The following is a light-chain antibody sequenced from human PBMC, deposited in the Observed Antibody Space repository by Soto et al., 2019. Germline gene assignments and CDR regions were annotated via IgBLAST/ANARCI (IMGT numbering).Light chain of an antibody. CDR3: CSYASTITPV. Sequence: QSALTQPASVSGSPGQSITISCAGTSSDVGGYNSVSWYQQHPGEAPKLMIYDVSYRPSGVSSRFSGSKSGNTASLTISNLQAGDEADYYCCSYASTITPVFGGGTKLTVL. CDR1: SSDVGGYNS. V-gene: IGLV2-14*03. J-gene: IGLJ2*01. CDR2: DVS.